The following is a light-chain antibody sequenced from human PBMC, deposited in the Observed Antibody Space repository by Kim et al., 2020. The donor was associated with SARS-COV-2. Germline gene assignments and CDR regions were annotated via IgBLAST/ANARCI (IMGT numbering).Light chain of an antibody. Sequence: QSALTQPASVSGSPGQSITISCTGTSSDVGRYNYVSWFQQHPGKAPKLIIYDVSKRPSGVSNRFSGSKPGNTASLTISGLQAEDDADYFCGSYTTSITWVFGGGTQLTVL. J-gene: IGLJ3*02. CDR1: SSDVGRYNY. V-gene: IGLV2-14*01. CDR2: DVS. CDR3: GSYTTSITWV.